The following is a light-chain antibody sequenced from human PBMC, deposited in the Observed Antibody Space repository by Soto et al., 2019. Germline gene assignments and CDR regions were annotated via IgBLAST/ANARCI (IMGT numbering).Light chain of an antibody. J-gene: IGLJ1*01. V-gene: IGLV2-14*01. CDR3: TSYSSSDIFSV. CDR1: SSDIGGYYY. CDR2: QVT. Sequence: QSVLTQPASVCGSPGQSITISCTGTSSDIGGYYYVSWYKHHPGKAPKLLIYQVTNRPSRVSNRFSGSKSGNTASLTISGLQADDEADYYCTSYSSSDIFSVFGTGTKATVL.